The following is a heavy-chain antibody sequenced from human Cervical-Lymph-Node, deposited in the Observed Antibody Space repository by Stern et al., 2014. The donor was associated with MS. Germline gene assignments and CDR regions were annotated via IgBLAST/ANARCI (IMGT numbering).Heavy chain of an antibody. CDR3: ASPLTATSVPFGYYGMDV. CDR2: ILPPFGNP. V-gene: IGHV1-69*01. Sequence: VQLVESGAEVKKPGSSVKVSCKASGGTFSNYAISWVRQAPGQGLEWMGGILPPFGNPNYAKKLQGRVTMNEGEFTGTAYMDPRSLRSEDTAVYYCASPLTATSVPFGYYGMDVWGQGTTVTVS. D-gene: IGHD4-17*01. J-gene: IGHJ6*02. CDR1: GGTFSNYA.